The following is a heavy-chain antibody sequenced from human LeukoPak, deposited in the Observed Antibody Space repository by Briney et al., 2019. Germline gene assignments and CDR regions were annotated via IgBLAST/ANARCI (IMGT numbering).Heavy chain of an antibody. CDR3: TTVSGVWLLHY. J-gene: IGHJ4*02. D-gene: IGHD3-22*01. V-gene: IGHV3-15*01. CDR2: VKSKIEGGTT. CDR1: GFPFSNAW. Sequence: GGSLRPSCAASGFPFSNAWLSWVRQPPGKGLEYIGRVKSKIEGGTTDYAGPVKGRFTISRDDSKNTLYLQMNSLTTEDTAVYYCTTVSGVWLLHYWGQGTLVTVSS.